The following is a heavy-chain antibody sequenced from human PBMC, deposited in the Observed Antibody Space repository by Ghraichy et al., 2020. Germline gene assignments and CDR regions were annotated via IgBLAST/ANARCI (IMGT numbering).Heavy chain of an antibody. J-gene: IGHJ6*02. D-gene: IGHD1-14*01. CDR3: AKGYGMDV. Sequence: LSLTCAASGFTFSNYAMNWVRQAPGKGLEWVSGIIGDGGTTFHADSVRGRFTISRDNSKNTLYLQLNSLRVEDTAVYYCAKGYGMDVWGQGTTVTVSS. CDR1: GFTFSNYA. CDR2: IIGDGGTT. V-gene: IGHV3-23*01.